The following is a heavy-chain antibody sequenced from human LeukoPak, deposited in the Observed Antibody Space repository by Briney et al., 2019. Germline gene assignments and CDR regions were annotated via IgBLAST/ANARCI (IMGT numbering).Heavy chain of an antibody. CDR2: ISGSGGST. Sequence: PGGSLRLSCAASGFTFSSYAMSWVRQAPGKGLEWVSAISGSGGSTYYADSVKGRFTISRDNSKNTLYLQINSLRAEDTAVYYCAKDRAIVVLVAPLDYWGQGTLVTVSS. D-gene: IGHD2-15*01. J-gene: IGHJ4*02. CDR1: GFTFSSYA. CDR3: AKDRAIVVLVAPLDY. V-gene: IGHV3-23*01.